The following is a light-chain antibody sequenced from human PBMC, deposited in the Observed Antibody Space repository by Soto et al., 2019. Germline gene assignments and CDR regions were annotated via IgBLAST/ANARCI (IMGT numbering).Light chain of an antibody. V-gene: IGLV2-14*01. J-gene: IGLJ2*01. Sequence: QSALTQPASVSGSPGQSITISCTGTSSDVGGYNYVSWFQQHPGKAPNLMIYDVYRRPSGVSYRFSGSKSGNTASLTISGLRAEDEADYYCSSYTTRSTVVFGGGTKVTVL. CDR2: DVY. CDR1: SSDVGGYNY. CDR3: SSYTTRSTVV.